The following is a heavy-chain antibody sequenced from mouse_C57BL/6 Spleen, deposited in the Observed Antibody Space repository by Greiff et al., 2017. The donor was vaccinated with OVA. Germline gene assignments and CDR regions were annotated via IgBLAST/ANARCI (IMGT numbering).Heavy chain of an antibody. D-gene: IGHD3-2*02. V-gene: IGHV1-50*01. J-gene: IGHJ2*01. CDR2: IDPSDSYT. CDR3: ARRGAQVTFDY. Sequence: QVQLQQPGAELVKPGASVKLSCKASGYTFTSYWMQWVKQRPGQGLEWIGEIDPSDSYTNYNQKFKGKATLTVDTSSSTAYMQLSSLTSEDSAVYYCARRGAQVTFDYWGQGTTLTVSS. CDR1: GYTFTSYW.